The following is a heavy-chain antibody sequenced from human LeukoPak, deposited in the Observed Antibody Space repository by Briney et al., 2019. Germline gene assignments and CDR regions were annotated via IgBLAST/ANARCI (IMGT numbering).Heavy chain of an antibody. CDR3: AKDNIALGAPNCFDY. Sequence: GGSLRLSCAASGFTFSRYTMNWVRQAPGKGLEWVSYTTSSAKTIYYADSVKGRFTISRDNSKNTLYLQMNSLRVEDTAVYYCAKDNIALGAPNCFDYWGQGTLATVSS. CDR2: TTSSAKTI. V-gene: IGHV3-23*01. D-gene: IGHD1-26*01. J-gene: IGHJ4*02. CDR1: GFTFSRYT.